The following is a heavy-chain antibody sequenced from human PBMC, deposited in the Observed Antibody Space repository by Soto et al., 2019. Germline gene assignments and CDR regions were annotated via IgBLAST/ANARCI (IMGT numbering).Heavy chain of an antibody. V-gene: IGHV1-58*01. CDR3: AAGVVLNGMDV. D-gene: IGHD2-15*01. J-gene: IGHJ6*02. CDR2: IVVGSGNT. CDR1: GFIFTSSA. Sequence: SVKVSCKASGFIFTSSAVQWVRQARGQRLEWIGWIVVGSGNTNYAQKFQERVTITRDMSTSTAYMELSSLRSEDTAVYYCAAGVVLNGMDVWGQGTTVTVSS.